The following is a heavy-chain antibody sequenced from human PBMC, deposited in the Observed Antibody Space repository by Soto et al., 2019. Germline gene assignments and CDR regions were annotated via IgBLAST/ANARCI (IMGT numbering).Heavy chain of an antibody. J-gene: IGHJ6*02. D-gene: IGHD3-3*01. V-gene: IGHV3-30*18. CDR2: ISYDGSNK. CDR1: GFTFSSYG. Sequence: GGSLRLSCAASGFTFSSYGMHWVRQAPGKGLEWVAVISYDGSNKYYADSVKGRFTISRDNSKNTLYLQMNSLRAEDTAVYYCAKDLAPAKSSRFGGSYYYYYGMDVWGQGTTVTVSS. CDR3: AKDLAPAKSSRFGGSYYYYYGMDV.